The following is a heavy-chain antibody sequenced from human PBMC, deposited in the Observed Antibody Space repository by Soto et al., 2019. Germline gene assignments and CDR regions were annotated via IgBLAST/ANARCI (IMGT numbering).Heavy chain of an antibody. CDR3: AHRPRSLYYYDSSGYSNTFDY. Sequence: QITLKESGPTLVKPTQTLTLTCTFSGLSLSTSGVGVGWIRQPPGKALEWLALIYWNDDKRYSPSLKSRLTITKETSKNKVVLTTTNMDPVDTAKYYCAHRPRSLYYYDSSGYSNTFDYWGQGTLVTVSS. CDR2: IYWNDDK. J-gene: IGHJ4*02. D-gene: IGHD3-22*01. CDR1: GLSLSTSGVG. V-gene: IGHV2-5*01.